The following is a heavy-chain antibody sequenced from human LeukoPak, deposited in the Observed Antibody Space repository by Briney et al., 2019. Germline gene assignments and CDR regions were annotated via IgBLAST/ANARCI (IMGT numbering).Heavy chain of an antibody. Sequence: SETQSLTCAVYGGSFSGYYWSWIRQPPGKGLEWIGEINHSGSTNYNPSLKSRVTISVDTSKNQFSLKLSSVTAADTAVYYCARLVGTIFGVVAHQYYYYYMDVWGKGTTVTVSS. CDR3: ARLVGTIFGVVAHQYYYYYMDV. V-gene: IGHV4-34*01. D-gene: IGHD3-3*01. CDR1: GGSFSGYY. J-gene: IGHJ6*03. CDR2: INHSGST.